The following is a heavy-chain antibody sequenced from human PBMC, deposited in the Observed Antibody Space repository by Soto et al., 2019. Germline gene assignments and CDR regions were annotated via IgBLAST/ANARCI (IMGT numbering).Heavy chain of an antibody. Sequence: GESLKISCKGSGYSFTSYYMHWVRQAPGQGLEWMGIINPSGGSTSYAQKFQGRVTMTRDTSTSTVYMELSSLRSEDTAVYYCASDRDGYNAFDIWGQGTMVTVSS. CDR2: INPSGGST. D-gene: IGHD5-12*01. V-gene: IGHV1-46*01. CDR3: ASDRDGYNAFDI. CDR1: GYSFTSYY. J-gene: IGHJ3*02.